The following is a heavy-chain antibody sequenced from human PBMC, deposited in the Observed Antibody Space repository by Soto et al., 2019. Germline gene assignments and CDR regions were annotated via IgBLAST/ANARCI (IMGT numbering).Heavy chain of an antibody. Sequence: KPSETLSLTCTVSGGSINTYYWSWMRQPPGKGLEWIGYIYYSGSTNSNPSLKSRVTISEDTSKNQLSLKLSSVTAADTAVYYCARDAGGRGNGAFDIWGQGTMVTVS. D-gene: IGHD3-16*01. CDR2: IYYSGST. J-gene: IGHJ3*02. CDR1: GGSINTYY. V-gene: IGHV4-59*01. CDR3: ARDAGGRGNGAFDI.